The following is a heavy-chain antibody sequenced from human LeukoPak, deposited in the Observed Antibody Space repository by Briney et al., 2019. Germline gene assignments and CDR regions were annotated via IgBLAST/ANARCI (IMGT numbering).Heavy chain of an antibody. CDR1: GFTFTSVW. CDR3: ARDRTTVTLFDY. D-gene: IGHD4-17*01. J-gene: IGHJ4*02. V-gene: IGHV3-74*01. CDR2: ISTDGATT. Sequence: GGSLRLSCAASGFTFTSVWMHWFRQAPGRGLVWISRISTDGATTGYADSVKGRFTISRDNAKNTLYLQMNSLRAEDTAVYYCARDRTTVTLFDYWGQGALVTVSS.